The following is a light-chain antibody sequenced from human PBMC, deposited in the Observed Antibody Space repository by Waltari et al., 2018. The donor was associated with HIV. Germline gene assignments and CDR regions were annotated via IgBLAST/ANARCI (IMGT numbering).Light chain of an antibody. CDR2: DVS. J-gene: IGLJ3*02. Sequence: QPALTQPASVSGSPGQSITISCTGTDSDIGGYNFVSWYQQHPGKAPRLLIFDVSARPSGVSNRFSGSKSGNTASLTISGLQTEDEADYYCCSYADSSTWVFGGGTKLTVL. CDR1: DSDIGGYNF. V-gene: IGLV2-23*02. CDR3: CSYADSSTWV.